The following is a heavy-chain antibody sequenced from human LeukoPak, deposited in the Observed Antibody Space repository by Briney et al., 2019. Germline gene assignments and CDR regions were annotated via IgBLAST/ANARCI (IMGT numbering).Heavy chain of an antibody. J-gene: IGHJ4*02. D-gene: IGHD2/OR15-2a*01. CDR2: INHSGST. Sequence: SETLSLACAVYGPSFSGYYWSWIRQPPGKGLEWIGEINHSGSTNYNPSLKSRVTISVDTSKNQFSLKLSSVTAADTAVYYCARVPTLYYFDYWGQGTLVTVSS. CDR1: GPSFSGYY. CDR3: ARVPTLYYFDY. V-gene: IGHV4-34*01.